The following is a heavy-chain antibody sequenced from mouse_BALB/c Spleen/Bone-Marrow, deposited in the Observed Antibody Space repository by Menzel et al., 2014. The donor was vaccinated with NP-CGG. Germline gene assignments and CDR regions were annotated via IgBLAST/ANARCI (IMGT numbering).Heavy chain of an antibody. CDR3: ARDAGRGNFDY. CDR2: SRNRRNDYTT. D-gene: IGHD4-1*01. CDR1: GFTFSDFY. J-gene: IGHJ2*01. Sequence: EVQRVESGGGLVQPGGSLILSCATSGFTFSDFYMEWVRQPPGKRLEWIAASRNRRNDYTTEYSASVKGRFIVSRDTSQSILYLQMSALRAEDTAIYYCARDAGRGNFDYWCQGTTLTVSS. V-gene: IGHV7-1*02.